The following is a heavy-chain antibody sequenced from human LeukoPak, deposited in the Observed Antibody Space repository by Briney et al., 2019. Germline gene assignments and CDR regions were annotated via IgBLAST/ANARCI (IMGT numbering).Heavy chain of an antibody. CDR2: INPNSGGT. J-gene: IGHJ4*02. V-gene: IGHV1-2*02. D-gene: IGHD2-2*01. Sequence: ASVKVSCKASGYTFTGYYMHWVRQAPGQGLEWIGWINPNSGGTNYAQKFQGRVTMTRDTSISTAYMELSSLRSDDTAVYYCASDIVIVPAAPGGAFDYWGQGTLVTVSS. CDR3: ASDIVIVPAAPGGAFDY. CDR1: GYTFTGYY.